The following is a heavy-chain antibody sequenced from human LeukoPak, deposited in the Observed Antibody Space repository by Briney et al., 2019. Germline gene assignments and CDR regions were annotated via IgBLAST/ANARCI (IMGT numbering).Heavy chain of an antibody. CDR2: IYYSGST. J-gene: IGHJ5*02. CDR1: GGSISRGGYY. Sequence: SQTLSLTCTVSGGSISRGGYYWSWIRQHPGKGLEWIGYIYYSGSTYYNPSLKSRVTISVDTSKNQFSLKLSSVTAADTAVYYCARGITISDDNWFDPWGQGTLVTVSS. CDR3: ARGITISDDNWFDP. V-gene: IGHV4-31*03. D-gene: IGHD3-3*01.